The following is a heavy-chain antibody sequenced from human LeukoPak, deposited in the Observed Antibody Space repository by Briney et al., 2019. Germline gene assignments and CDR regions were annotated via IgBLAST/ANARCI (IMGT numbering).Heavy chain of an antibody. CDR3: ARVSSSTILSSYDY. J-gene: IGHJ4*02. V-gene: IGHV4-4*02. D-gene: IGHD2-2*01. CDR1: GFTFTRYTM. CDR2: IYHSGST. Sequence: GSLRLSCAASGFTFTRYTMNWVRQPPGKGLEWIGEIYHSGSTNYNPSLKSRVTISVDKSKNQFSLKLSSVTAADTAVYYCARVSSSTILSSYDYWGQGTLVTVSS.